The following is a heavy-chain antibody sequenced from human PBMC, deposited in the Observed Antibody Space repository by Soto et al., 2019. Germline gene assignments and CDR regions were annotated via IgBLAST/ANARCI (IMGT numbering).Heavy chain of an antibody. CDR1: GFAVSSNY. V-gene: IGHV3-66*01. CDR3: ARSRTGTTCGGMDV. D-gene: IGHD1-7*01. J-gene: IGHJ6*02. CDR2: IHSGGDT. Sequence: EVQLVESGGDLVQPGGSLRLSCAASGFAVSSNYMTWVRQAPGKGLEWVSVIHSGGDTHYADSVRGRFTISRDNSKNTLHPQMNSLRAEDTAVYDCARSRTGTTCGGMDVWGQGTTVTVSS.